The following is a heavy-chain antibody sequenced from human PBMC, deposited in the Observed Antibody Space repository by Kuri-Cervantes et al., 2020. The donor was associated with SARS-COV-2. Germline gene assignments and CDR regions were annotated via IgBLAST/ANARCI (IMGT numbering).Heavy chain of an antibody. D-gene: IGHD3-3*01. CDR2: INPSGGST. V-gene: IGHV1-46*01. J-gene: IGHJ6*03. CDR1: GYTFTSYY. CDR3: ARRGVYDFWSGDYYYYYYMDV. Sequence: ASVKVSCKASGYTFTSYYIHWVRQARGQGLEWMGIINPSGGSTTYPQRFQGRVTMTRNTSISTAYMELSSLRSEDTAVYYCARRGVYDFWSGDYYYYYYMDVWGKGTTVTVSS.